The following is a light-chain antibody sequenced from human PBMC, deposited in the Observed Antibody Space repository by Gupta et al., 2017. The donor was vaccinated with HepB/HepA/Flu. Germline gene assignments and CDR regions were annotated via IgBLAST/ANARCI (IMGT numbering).Light chain of an antibody. J-gene: IGLJ2*01. CDR2: DVS. CDR1: SSDVGYYNY. V-gene: IGLV2-14*03. CDR3: SSYTSSSTPV. Sequence: QSALTQPASVSGSPGQSITISCTGTSSDVGYYNYVSWYQQHPGKAPQLMIFDVSNRPSGVSNRFSGSKSGNTASLTISGLQAEDEAEYYCSSYTSSSTPVFDGGTKLTVL.